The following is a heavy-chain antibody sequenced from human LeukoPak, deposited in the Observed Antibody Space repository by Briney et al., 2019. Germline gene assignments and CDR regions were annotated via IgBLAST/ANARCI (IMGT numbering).Heavy chain of an antibody. J-gene: IGHJ6*04. CDR1: GFTFSSYS. CDR3: ARDPRGERELYYYYGMDV. CDR2: ISSSSSYI. D-gene: IGHD1-26*01. Sequence: GGSLRLSCAASGFTFSSYSMNWVRQAPGKGLEWVSSISSSSSYIYYADSVKGRFTISRDNAKNSLYLQMNSLRAEDTAVYYCARDPRGERELYYYYGMDVRGKGTTVTVSS. V-gene: IGHV3-21*01.